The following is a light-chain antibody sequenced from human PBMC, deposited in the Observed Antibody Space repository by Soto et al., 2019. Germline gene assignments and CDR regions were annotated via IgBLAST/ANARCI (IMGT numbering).Light chain of an antibody. J-gene: IGKJ1*01. CDR2: DAS. V-gene: IGKV1-39*01. Sequence: IEVTQSPSSLAASLGDRVTITCRASQTIGTYVNWYRQKSGAAPELLIYDASTLQSGVPSRFRGGASGTEFTLTISRLEPEEFAVYYCQQYGSSPRTVGQGTKVGIK. CDR3: QQYGSSPRT. CDR1: QTIGTY.